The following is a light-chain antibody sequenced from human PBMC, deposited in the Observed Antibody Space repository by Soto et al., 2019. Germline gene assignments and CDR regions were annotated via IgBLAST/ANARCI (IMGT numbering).Light chain of an antibody. CDR1: SSNIGTNT. V-gene: IGLV1-44*01. J-gene: IGLJ2*01. CDR3: AAWDVSLVV. Sequence: QSVLTQPPSASGTPGQRVTISCSGSSSNIGTNTVIWYQQLPGAAPKLLIYSDNQRPSGVPDRSSGSKSGTSASLAISGLQSEDEADYYCAAWDVSLVVFGGGTQLTVL. CDR2: SDN.